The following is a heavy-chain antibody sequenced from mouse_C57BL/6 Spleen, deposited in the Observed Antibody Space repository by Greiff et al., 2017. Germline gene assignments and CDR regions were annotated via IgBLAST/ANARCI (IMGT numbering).Heavy chain of an antibody. Sequence: QVQLQQSGAELVKPGASVKISCKASGYAFSSYWMNWVKQRPGKGLEWIGQIYPGDGDTNYNGKFKGKATLTADKSSSTAYMQLSSLTSEDSAVYFCARFGTGDYFDYWGQGTTLTVSS. D-gene: IGHD4-1*01. CDR1: GYAFSSYW. J-gene: IGHJ2*01. CDR2: IYPGDGDT. V-gene: IGHV1-80*01. CDR3: ARFGTGDYFDY.